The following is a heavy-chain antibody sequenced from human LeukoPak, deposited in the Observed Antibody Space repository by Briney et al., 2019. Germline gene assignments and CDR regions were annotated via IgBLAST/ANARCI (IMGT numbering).Heavy chain of an antibody. D-gene: IGHD2-2*01. V-gene: IGHV1-18*01. CDR3: ARVSGVPAAEFDYYYYYMDV. CDR1: GYTFTSYG. CDR2: ISAYNGNT. Sequence: ASVKVSCKASGYTFTSYGISWVRQAPGQGLEWMGWISAYNGNTNYAQKLQGRVTMTTDTSTSTAYMELRSLRSDDTAVSYCARVSGVPAAEFDYYYYYMDVWGKGTTVTVSS. J-gene: IGHJ6*03.